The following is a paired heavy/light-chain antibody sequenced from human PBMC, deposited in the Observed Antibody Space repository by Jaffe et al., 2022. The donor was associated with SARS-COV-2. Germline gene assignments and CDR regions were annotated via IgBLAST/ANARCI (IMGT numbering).Heavy chain of an antibody. V-gene: IGHV4-34*02. D-gene: IGHD3-16*01. CDR1: GESSSGHY. CDR3: SRVIYGGICRDYTKCSLGMDV. CDR2: MNHDRAT. J-gene: IGHJ6*03. Sequence: QVQLQQWGAGLLKPSETLSLTCVVDGESSSGHYWSWIRQPPGRGLEWIGEIYIGQMNHDRATNYNPSFTSRVTISTGASNSHFTLTLASVTAADTAVYYCSRVIYGGICRDYTKCSLGMDVWGKGTPVTVSS.
Light chain of an antibody. Sequence: DIVMTQSPLSLAVTPGEPASISCRSSQSLLNSNGYSYLDWYLQKPGQSPRLLIYLGSTRAPGVPDRFSGSGSGTDFTLKITRLEAEDVGVYYCMQALQTPRTFGQGTRLEI. J-gene: IGKJ1*01. CDR3: MQALQTPRT. CDR1: QSLLNSNGYSY. V-gene: IGKV2-28*01. CDR2: LGS.